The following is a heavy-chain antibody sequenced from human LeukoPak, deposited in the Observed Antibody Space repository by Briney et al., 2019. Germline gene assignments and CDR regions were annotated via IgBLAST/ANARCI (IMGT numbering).Heavy chain of an antibody. CDR3: AKERFGDYGDFDY. CDR2: ISRSGGRT. V-gene: IGHV3-23*01. Sequence: GGSLRLSCTASGFTFTSQGMSWVRQASGKGLEWVSTISRSGGRTYDADSVKGRFTISRDNSKNTLYLQLNSLRAEDTAVYYCAKERFGDYGDFDYWGQGTLVTVSS. D-gene: IGHD4-17*01. CDR1: GFTFTSQG. J-gene: IGHJ4*02.